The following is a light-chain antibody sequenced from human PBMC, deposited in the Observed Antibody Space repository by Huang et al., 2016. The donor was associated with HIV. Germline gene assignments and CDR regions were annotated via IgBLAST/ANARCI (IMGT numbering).Light chain of an antibody. V-gene: IGKV3-11*01. CDR2: DAS. Sequence: ESVLPQSPGTLSLSPGERATLSCRASQSVRRSLAWYQQKPGQAPRLLIYDASARATGIPVRFSGSGSGTDFTLTIRSLESEDFAVYYCQQYSKWPLTFGGGTKVEIK. CDR3: QQYSKWPLT. J-gene: IGKJ4*01. CDR1: QSVRRS.